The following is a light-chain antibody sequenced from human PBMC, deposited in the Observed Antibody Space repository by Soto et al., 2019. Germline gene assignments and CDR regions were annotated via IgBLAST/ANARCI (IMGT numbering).Light chain of an antibody. J-gene: IGKJ2*01. CDR2: QVS. Sequence: DVVMTQSPLSLPVTLGQPASISCRSSQGLVHSDGDTFLSWFQQRPGQSPRRLIYQVSNRDSGVSDRFSGSGSGTDFTLKISRVEAEDVGIYYCMQGTHWPYTFGQGTKLEI. V-gene: IGKV2-30*02. CDR1: QGLVHSDGDTF. CDR3: MQGTHWPYT.